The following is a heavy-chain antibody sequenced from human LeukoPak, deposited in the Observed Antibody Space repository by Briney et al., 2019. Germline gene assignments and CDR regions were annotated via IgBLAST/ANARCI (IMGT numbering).Heavy chain of an antibody. CDR2: IKQDGSEK. J-gene: IGHJ4*02. CDR3: ASRSAYTYGKTGYFDY. V-gene: IGHV3-7*03. Sequence: EGSLRLSCAASGFTFSSYWMSWVRQAPGKGLEWVANIKQDGSEKYYVDSVKGRFTISRDNAKNSLYLQMNSLRAEDTAVYYCASRSAYTYGKTGYFDYWGQGTLVTVSS. CDR1: GFTFSSYW. D-gene: IGHD5-18*01.